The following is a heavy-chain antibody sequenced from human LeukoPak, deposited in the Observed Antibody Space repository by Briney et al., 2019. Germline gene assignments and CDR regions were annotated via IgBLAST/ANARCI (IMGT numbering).Heavy chain of an antibody. J-gene: IGHJ3*02. D-gene: IGHD3-10*01. Sequence: GRSLRLSCAASGFTFDDYAMHWVRQAPRKGLEWVSGISWNSGGIGYADSVKGRFTISRDNAKNSLYLQMNSLRAEDTALYYCAKEHRGAFDIWGQGTMVTVSS. CDR2: ISWNSGGI. CDR1: GFTFDDYA. CDR3: AKEHRGAFDI. V-gene: IGHV3-9*01.